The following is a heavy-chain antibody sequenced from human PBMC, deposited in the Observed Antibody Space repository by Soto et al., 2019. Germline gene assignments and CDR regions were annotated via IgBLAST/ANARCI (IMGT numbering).Heavy chain of an antibody. J-gene: IGHJ4*02. V-gene: IGHV4-28*01. CDR2: IYYSGTT. CDR1: GYSISSSNC. CDR3: ARREIQGPIDY. D-gene: IGHD1-26*01. Sequence: SETLSPTCAVSGYSISSSNCWGWIRQPPGKGLEWIGYIYYSGTTYYNPSLKSRVTMSVDTSKNQFSLKLTSVTAVDTAVYYCARREIQGPIDYWGQGTLVS.